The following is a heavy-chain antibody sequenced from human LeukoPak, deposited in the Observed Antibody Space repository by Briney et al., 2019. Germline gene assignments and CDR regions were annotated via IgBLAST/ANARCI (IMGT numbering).Heavy chain of an antibody. CDR3: ARDAPYSYYFDY. D-gene: IGHD2-15*01. V-gene: IGHV3-21*01. CDR2: ISSSSSYI. Sequence: GGSLRLSCAASGFTFSSYSMNWVRQAPGKGLEWVSSISSSSSYIYYADSVKGRFTISRDNAKNSLYPQMNSLRAEDTAVYYCARDAPYSYYFDYWGQGTLVTVSS. J-gene: IGHJ4*02. CDR1: GFTFSSYS.